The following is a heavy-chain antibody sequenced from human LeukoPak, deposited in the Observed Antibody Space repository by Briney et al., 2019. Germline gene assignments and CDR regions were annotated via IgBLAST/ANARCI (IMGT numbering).Heavy chain of an antibody. D-gene: IGHD3-10*01. CDR2: INPGSGNT. J-gene: IGHJ4*02. V-gene: IGHV1-46*01. Sequence: GASVKVSCKASGHTFTRYYIHWVRQAPGQGLEWMGVINPGSGNTNYAQKFQDRVTMTRDTSTGTVYMELSSLRSEDTAVYYCARESNYYGSGSHHTGDFDYWGQGTLVTVSS. CDR1: GHTFTRYY. CDR3: ARESNYYGSGSHHTGDFDY.